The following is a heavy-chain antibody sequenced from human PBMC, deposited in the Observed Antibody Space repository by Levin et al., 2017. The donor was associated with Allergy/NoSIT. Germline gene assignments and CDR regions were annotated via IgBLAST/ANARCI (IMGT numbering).Heavy chain of an antibody. CDR1: GFTFSTYW. CDR3: ARLGSYYNGHFDY. D-gene: IGHD1-26*01. Sequence: PGGSLRLSCAASGFTFSTYWMTWVRQAPGKGLEWVANIKQEGGEKYYVDSVKGRFTISRDNAKNSLYLQMNSLRAEDTAVYYCARLGSYYNGHFDYWGQGTLVTVSS. J-gene: IGHJ4*02. CDR2: IKQEGGEK. V-gene: IGHV3-7*04.